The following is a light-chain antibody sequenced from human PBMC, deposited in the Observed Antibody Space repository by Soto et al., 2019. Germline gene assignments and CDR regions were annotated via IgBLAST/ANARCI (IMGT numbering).Light chain of an antibody. CDR1: QSVSSN. V-gene: IGKV3-15*01. CDR2: GAS. CDR3: QQYNNWPPMWT. J-gene: IGKJ1*01. Sequence: EIVMTQSPATLSVSPGERATLSCRASQSVSSNLAWYQQKPGQAPRLPIYGASTRAAGIPARFSGSGSGREFTLTISSLQSEDFAVYYCQQYNNWPPMWTFGQGSKVDIK.